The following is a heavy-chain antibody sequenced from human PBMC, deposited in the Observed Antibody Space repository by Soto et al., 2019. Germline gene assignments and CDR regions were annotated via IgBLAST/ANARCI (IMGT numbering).Heavy chain of an antibody. J-gene: IGHJ6*02. Sequence: ASVKVSCKASGYTFTSYDINWVRQATGQGLEWMGWMNPNSGNTGYAQKFQGRVTIRPDTSKNQFSLQLFSVTPEDTAVYYCAKGRHSYYGFDVWGQGTTVTVSS. CDR2: MNPNSGNT. CDR1: GYTFTSYD. V-gene: IGHV1-8*01. CDR3: AKGRHSYYGFDV.